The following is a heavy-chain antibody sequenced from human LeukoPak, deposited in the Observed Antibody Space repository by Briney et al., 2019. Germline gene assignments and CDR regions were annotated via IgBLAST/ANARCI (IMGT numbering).Heavy chain of an antibody. CDR2: ISSSGGYT. CDR3: ARQTTGPLFGI. CDR1: GFTFSDYY. V-gene: IGHV3-11*06. J-gene: IGHJ3*02. D-gene: IGHD4-17*01. Sequence: GGSLRLSCAASGFTFSDYYMIWIRQAPGKGLEWVSYISSSGGYTNNADSVKGRFTISRDNAKNSLYLQMNSLRAEDTAVYYCARQTTGPLFGIWGQGTMVTVSS.